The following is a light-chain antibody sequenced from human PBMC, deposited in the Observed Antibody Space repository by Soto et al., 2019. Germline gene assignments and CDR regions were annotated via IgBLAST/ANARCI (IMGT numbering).Light chain of an antibody. J-gene: IGLJ2*01. CDR1: NSDVGGYNY. CDR3: SSYTSRSTVV. CDR2: DVI. Sequence: QSVLTQPASVSGSPGQPITISCTGTNSDVGGYNYVSWYQQYPGKAPKLMIYDVINRPSGVSNRFSGSKSGNTASLTISGLQAEDEADYYCSSYTSRSTVVFGGGTKLTVL. V-gene: IGLV2-14*01.